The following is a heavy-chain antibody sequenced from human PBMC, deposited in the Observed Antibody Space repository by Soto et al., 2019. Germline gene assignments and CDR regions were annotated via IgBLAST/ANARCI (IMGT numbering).Heavy chain of an antibody. CDR1: GFTFSTYA. V-gene: IGHV3-23*01. D-gene: IGHD2-8*01. CDR3: AKVDGLMLLYVPNLSDRNVEYFQH. J-gene: IGHJ1*01. CDR2: IRGRGGST. Sequence: GGSLRLSCAASGFTFSTYAMNWVRQAPGKGLEWVSGIRGRGGSTYYADSVKGRFTISRDTSRNTLYLQMNSLRAEDTAVYYCAKVDGLMLLYVPNLSDRNVEYFQHWGQGTLVTFSS.